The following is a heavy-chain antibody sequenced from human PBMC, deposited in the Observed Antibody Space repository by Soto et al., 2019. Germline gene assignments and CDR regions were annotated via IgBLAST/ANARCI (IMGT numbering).Heavy chain of an antibody. CDR1: GFSFSGSN. V-gene: IGHV3-73*01. CDR2: IKTKPNSYAT. D-gene: IGHD6-19*01. CDR3: ANLYFLAVAGTQGY. Sequence: GGSLRLSCAASGFSFSGSNMHWVRQASGKGLEWIGRIKTKPNSYATEYAASVKGRFTISRDDAKNTAYLQMNSLRAEDTAVYYCANLYFLAVAGTQGYWGQGTLVTVSS. J-gene: IGHJ4*02.